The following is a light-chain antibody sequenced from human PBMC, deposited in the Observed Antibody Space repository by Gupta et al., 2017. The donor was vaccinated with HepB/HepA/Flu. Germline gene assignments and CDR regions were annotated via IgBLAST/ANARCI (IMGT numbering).Light chain of an antibody. Sequence: SYELTQPHSVSVSPGQTASITCSGDKLGDKYACWYQQKPGQSPVLVIYQDSKRPSGIPERFSGSNSGNTATLTISGTQAMDEADYYCQAWDSSTAQVFGTGTKVTVL. V-gene: IGLV3-1*01. J-gene: IGLJ1*01. CDR1: KLGDKY. CDR2: QDS. CDR3: QAWDSSTAQV.